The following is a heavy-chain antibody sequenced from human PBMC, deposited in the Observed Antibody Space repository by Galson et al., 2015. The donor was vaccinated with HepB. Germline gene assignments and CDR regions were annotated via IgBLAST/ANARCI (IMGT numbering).Heavy chain of an antibody. CDR2: ISGSGGNT. Sequence: SLRLSCAASGFSFSTYAMSWVRQTPGKGLEWVSAISGSGGNTYGADSVKGRFTISKDNSKNTLYLQMTSLRAEDTAVYYCSKGVGISLRSAFDIWGQGTMVTVSS. CDR1: GFSFSTYA. J-gene: IGHJ3*02. CDR3: SKGVGISLRSAFDI. V-gene: IGHV3-23*01. D-gene: IGHD2-15*01.